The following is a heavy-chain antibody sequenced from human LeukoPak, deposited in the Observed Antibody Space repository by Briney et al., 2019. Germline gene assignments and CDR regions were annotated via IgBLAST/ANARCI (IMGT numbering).Heavy chain of an antibody. V-gene: IGHV1-8*01. D-gene: IGHD3-9*01. CDR3: ARADYDILTGYQDNWFDP. Sequence: ASVKVSCKASGYTFTSYDINWVRQATGQGLEWMGWMNPNSGNTGYAQKFQGRVTMTRNTSISTAYMELSSLRSEDTAVYYCARADYDILTGYQDNWFDPWGQGTLVTVS. CDR1: GYTFTSYD. J-gene: IGHJ5*02. CDR2: MNPNSGNT.